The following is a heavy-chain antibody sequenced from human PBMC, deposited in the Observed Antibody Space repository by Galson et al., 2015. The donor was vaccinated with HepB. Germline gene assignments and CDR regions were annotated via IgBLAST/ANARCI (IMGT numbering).Heavy chain of an antibody. CDR1: GGTFSSYA. J-gene: IGHJ6*02. D-gene: IGHD6-13*01. Sequence: SVKVSCKASGGTFSSYAISWVRQAPGQGLEWMGGIIPIFGTANYAQKFQGRVTITADESTSTAYMELSSLRSEDTAVYYCARAPIWIAAGSYYYYYGMDVWGQGTTVTVSS. V-gene: IGHV1-69*13. CDR2: IIPIFGTA. CDR3: ARAPIWIAAGSYYYYYGMDV.